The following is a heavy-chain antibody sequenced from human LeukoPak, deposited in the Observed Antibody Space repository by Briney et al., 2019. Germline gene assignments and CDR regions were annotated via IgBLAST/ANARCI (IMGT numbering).Heavy chain of an antibody. Sequence: SQTLSLTCTVSGGSISSGGYYWSWIRQHPGKGLEWIGSIYYSGSTYYNPSLKSRVTISVDTSKNQFSLKLSSVTAADTAVYYCASPPITIFGVVIMGAFDIWGQGTMVTVSS. D-gene: IGHD3-3*01. J-gene: IGHJ3*02. CDR3: ASPPITIFGVVIMGAFDI. CDR2: IYYSGST. V-gene: IGHV4-39*01. CDR1: GGSISSGGYY.